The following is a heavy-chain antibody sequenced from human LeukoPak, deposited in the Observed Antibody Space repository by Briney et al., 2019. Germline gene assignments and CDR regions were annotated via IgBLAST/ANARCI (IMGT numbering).Heavy chain of an antibody. CDR1: GYTFTSYG. CDR3: ARVFGASYYYYMDV. J-gene: IGHJ6*03. CDR2: ISAYNGNT. Sequence: ASVKVSCKASGYTFTSYGISWVRQAPGQGLEWMGWISAYNGNTNYAQKLQGRVTMTTDTSTSTAYMELRSLRSDDMAVYYCARVFGASYYYYMDVWGKGTTVTVSS. V-gene: IGHV1-18*03. D-gene: IGHD3-10*02.